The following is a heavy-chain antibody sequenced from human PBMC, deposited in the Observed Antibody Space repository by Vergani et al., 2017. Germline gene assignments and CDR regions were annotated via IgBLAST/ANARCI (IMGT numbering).Heavy chain of an antibody. V-gene: IGHV5-51*01. CDR1: GYSFTSYW. J-gene: IGHJ5*02. Sequence: EVQLVQSGAEVKKPGESLKISCKGSGYSFTSYWIGWVRQMPGKGLEWMGIIYPGDSDTRYSPSFQGQVTISADKSISTAYLQWSSLKASDTAMYYCARVGWSYYDSSGYYYAPGGWFDPWAREPWSPSPQ. D-gene: IGHD3-22*01. CDR3: ARVGWSYYDSSGYYYAPGGWFDP. CDR2: IYPGDSDT.